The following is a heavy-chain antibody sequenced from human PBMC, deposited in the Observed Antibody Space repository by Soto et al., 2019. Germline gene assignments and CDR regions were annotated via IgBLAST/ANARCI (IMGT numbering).Heavy chain of an antibody. CDR3: AKGPFSYSNYDNYFLY. V-gene: IGHV3-23*01. CDR1: GFTFSRYA. Sequence: GGSLRLSCAASGFTFSRYAMSWVRQAPGKGLEWVSAISGSGGSTYYADSVKGRFTISRDNSKNTLYLQMNSLRAEDTAVYYCAKGPFSYSNYDNYFLYCGQTPLVTVSS. CDR2: ISGSGGST. J-gene: IGHJ4*02. D-gene: IGHD4-4*01.